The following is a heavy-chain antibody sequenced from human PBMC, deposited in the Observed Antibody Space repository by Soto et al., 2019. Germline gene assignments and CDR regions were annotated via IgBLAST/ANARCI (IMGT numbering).Heavy chain of an antibody. CDR3: ARGHRQNDRGAFDI. V-gene: IGHV1-69*13. D-gene: IGHD3-22*01. CDR1: GGTFSSYA. Sequence: ASVKVSCKASGGTFSSYAISWVRQAPGQGLEWMGGIIPIFGTANYAQKFQGRVTITADESTSTAYMELSSLRSEDTAVYYCARGHRQNDRGAFDIWGQGTMVTVSS. CDR2: IIPIFGTA. J-gene: IGHJ3*02.